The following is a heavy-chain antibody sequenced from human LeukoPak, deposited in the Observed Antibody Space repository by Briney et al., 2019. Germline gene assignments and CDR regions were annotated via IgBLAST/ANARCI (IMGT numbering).Heavy chain of an antibody. CDR2: INPSGGST. V-gene: IGHV1-46*01. CDR1: GYTFTSYY. Sequence: GASVKVSCKASGYTFTSYYMHWVRQAPGQGLEWMGIINPSGGSTSYAQKFQGRVTMTRDTSTSTVYMELSSLRSEDTAVYYCARERCSGGSCYSGYHYYYYGMGVWGQGTTVTVSS. CDR3: ARERCSGGSCYSGYHYYYYGMGV. J-gene: IGHJ6*02. D-gene: IGHD2-15*01.